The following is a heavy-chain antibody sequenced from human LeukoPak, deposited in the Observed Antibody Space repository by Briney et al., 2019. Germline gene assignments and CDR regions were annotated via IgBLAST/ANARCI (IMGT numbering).Heavy chain of an antibody. CDR3: ARHESIFGVVMPQPFDY. Sequence: TSETLSLTCTVSGGSISSSSYYWGWIRQPPGKGLEWIGSIYYSGSTYYNPSLKSRVTISVDTSKNQFSLKLSSVTAADTAVYYCARHESIFGVVMPQPFDYWGQGTLVTVSS. CDR2: IYYSGST. V-gene: IGHV4-39*01. CDR1: GGSISSSSYY. D-gene: IGHD3-3*01. J-gene: IGHJ4*02.